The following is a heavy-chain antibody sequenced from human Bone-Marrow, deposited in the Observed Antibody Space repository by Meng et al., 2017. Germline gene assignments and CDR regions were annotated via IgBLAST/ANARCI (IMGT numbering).Heavy chain of an antibody. CDR3: ARVSLQATIAAAGVVWFDP. CDR2: IYHSGST. V-gene: IGHV4-4*02. CDR1: GWSISSGNW. J-gene: IGHJ5*02. D-gene: IGHD6-13*01. Sequence: QVQLQESGPGLVKPSVTLSLTCAGSGWSISSGNWWRWGRQPPGKGLEWIGEIYHSGSTNYNPSLKSRVTISVDKSKNQFSLKLSSVTAADTAVYYCARVSLQATIAAAGVVWFDPWGQGTLVTVSS.